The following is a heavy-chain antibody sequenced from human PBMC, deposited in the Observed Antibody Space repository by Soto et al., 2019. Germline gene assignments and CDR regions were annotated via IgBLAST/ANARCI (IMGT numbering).Heavy chain of an antibody. D-gene: IGHD6-13*01. CDR2: IYYSGST. V-gene: IGHV4-61*08. Sequence: PSETLSLTCTVSGGSISSGGYYWSWIRQPPGKGLEWIGYIYYSGSTNYNPSLKSRVTISVDTSKNQFSLKLSSVTAADTAVYYCASSIAAAGRFDYWGQGTLVTVSS. CDR3: ASSIAAAGRFDY. J-gene: IGHJ4*02. CDR1: GGSISSGGYY.